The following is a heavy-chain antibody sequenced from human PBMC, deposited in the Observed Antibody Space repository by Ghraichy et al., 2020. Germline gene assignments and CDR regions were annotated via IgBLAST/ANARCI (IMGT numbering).Heavy chain of an antibody. CDR2: IYYSGST. V-gene: IGHV4-59*01. CDR1: GGSISSYY. CDR3: ARVRAGSGWSDIDY. Sequence: SQTLSLTCTVSGGSISSYYWSWIRQPPGKGLEWIGYIYYSGSTNYNPSLKSRVTISVDTSKNQFSLKLSSVTAADTAVYYCARVRAGSGWSDIDYWGQGTLVTVSS. J-gene: IGHJ4*02. D-gene: IGHD6-19*01.